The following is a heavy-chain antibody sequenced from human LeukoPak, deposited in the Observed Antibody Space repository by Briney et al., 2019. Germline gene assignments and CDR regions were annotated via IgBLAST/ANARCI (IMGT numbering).Heavy chain of an antibody. CDR3: ARLIAAAGTHYYMDV. V-gene: IGHV4-39*01. Sequence: SSETLSLTCTVSGGSISSSSYYWGWIRQPPGKGLEWIGSIYYSGSTYYNPSLKSRVTISVDTSKNQFSLKLSSVTAADTAVYYCARLIAAAGTHYYMDVWGKGTTVTISS. J-gene: IGHJ6*03. CDR1: GGSISSSSYY. CDR2: IYYSGST. D-gene: IGHD6-13*01.